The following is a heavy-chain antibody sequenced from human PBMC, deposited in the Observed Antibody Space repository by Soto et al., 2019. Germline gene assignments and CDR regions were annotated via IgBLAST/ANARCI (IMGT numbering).Heavy chain of an antibody. D-gene: IGHD3-16*02. CDR3: AKSDYVWGSYRPPYFDY. Sequence: SGGSLRLSCAASGFTFSSYAMSWVRQAPGKGLEWVSAISGSGGSTYYADSVKGRFTISRDNSKNTLYLQMNSLRAEDTAVYYCAKSDYVWGSYRPPYFDYWGQGTLVTVSS. CDR2: ISGSGGST. J-gene: IGHJ4*02. CDR1: GFTFSSYA. V-gene: IGHV3-23*01.